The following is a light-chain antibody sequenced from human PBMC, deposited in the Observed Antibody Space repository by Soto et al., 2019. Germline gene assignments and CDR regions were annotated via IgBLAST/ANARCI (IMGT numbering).Light chain of an antibody. CDR1: SSNIGAGYD. J-gene: IGLJ3*02. V-gene: IGLV1-40*01. Sequence: QPVLTQPPSVSGAPGQRVTISCTGSSSNIGAGYDVHWYQPLPGTAPKLLIYGNSNRPSGVPDRFSGSKSGTSASLAITGLQAEDEAEYYCQSYDSSLSGWVFGGGTKLTGL. CDR3: QSYDSSLSGWV. CDR2: GNS.